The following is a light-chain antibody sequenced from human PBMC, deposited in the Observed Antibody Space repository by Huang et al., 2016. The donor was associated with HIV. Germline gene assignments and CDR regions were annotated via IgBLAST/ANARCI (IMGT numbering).Light chain of an antibody. Sequence: ETVMTQSPDSLSVSPGESVTLSCRASQSVRSNLAWYQQKPYLPPRILIYDASTMATGVPVRFSGSGSGTEFTLTISSLHSEDFAIYFCQQYYYSPYTFGQGTRLEIK. CDR2: DAS. CDR3: QQYYYSPYT. CDR1: QSVRSN. J-gene: IGKJ2*01. V-gene: IGKV3-15*01.